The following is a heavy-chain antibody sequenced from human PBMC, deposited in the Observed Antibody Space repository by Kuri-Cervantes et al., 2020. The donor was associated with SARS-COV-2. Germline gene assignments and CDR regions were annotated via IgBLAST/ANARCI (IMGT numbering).Heavy chain of an antibody. CDR3: ARGPAITIFGVLRGRENWFDP. V-gene: IGHV1-2*04. CDR1: GYTFTGYY. Sequence: ASVKVSCKASGYTFTGYYVHWIRQAPGEGLEWMGWINPKSGGTNYAQKFQGWATMTRETSISTAYMELSRLRSDDTAVYYCARGPAITIFGVLRGRENWFDPWGQGTLVTVSS. D-gene: IGHD3-3*01. J-gene: IGHJ5*02. CDR2: INPKSGGT.